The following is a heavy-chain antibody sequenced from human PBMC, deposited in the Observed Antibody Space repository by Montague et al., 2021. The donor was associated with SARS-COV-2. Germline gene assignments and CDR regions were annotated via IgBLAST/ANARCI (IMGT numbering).Heavy chain of an antibody. Sequence: SETLSLTCTVSGGSISSSSYYWGWIRQPPGKGLEWIGGIYYSGSTYYNPSLKSRVTISVDTSKNQFSLKLSSVTAADTAVYYCATYYDILTGYYIDAFDIWGQRTMVTVSS. J-gene: IGHJ3*02. CDR2: IYYSGST. CDR1: GGSISSSSYY. CDR3: ATYYDILTGYYIDAFDI. D-gene: IGHD3-9*01. V-gene: IGHV4-39*01.